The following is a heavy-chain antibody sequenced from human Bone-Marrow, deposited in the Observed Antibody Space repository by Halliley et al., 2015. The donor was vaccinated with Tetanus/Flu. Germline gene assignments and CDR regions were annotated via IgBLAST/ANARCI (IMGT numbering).Heavy chain of an antibody. CDR2: IYYSGST. Sequence: TLSLTCTVSGGSISSYYWSWIRQPPGKGLEWIGYIYYSGSTNYNPSLKSRVTISVDMSKNQFSLKLSTVTAADTAVYYCARAEGVTYCGGDCYSAHWYFDLSGRGTLVTVSS. D-gene: IGHD2-21*02. CDR3: ARAEGVTYCGGDCYSAHWYFDL. V-gene: IGHV4-59*01. CDR1: GGSISSYY. J-gene: IGHJ2*01.